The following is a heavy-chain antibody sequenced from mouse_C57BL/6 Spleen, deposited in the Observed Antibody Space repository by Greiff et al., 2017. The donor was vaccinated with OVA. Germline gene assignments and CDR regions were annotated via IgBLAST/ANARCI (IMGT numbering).Heavy chain of an antibody. Sequence: VQLQESGPELVKPGASVKISCKASGYAFSSSWMNWVKQRPGKGLEWIGRIYPGDGDTNYNGKFKGKATLTADKSSSTAYMQLSSLTSEDSAVYFCAPGGNYDAMDYWGQGTSVTVSS. CDR2: IYPGDGDT. CDR1: GYAFSSSW. CDR3: APGGNYDAMDY. V-gene: IGHV1-82*01. D-gene: IGHD2-1*01. J-gene: IGHJ4*01.